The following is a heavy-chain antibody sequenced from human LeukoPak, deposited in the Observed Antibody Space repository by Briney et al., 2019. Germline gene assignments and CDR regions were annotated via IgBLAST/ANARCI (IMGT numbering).Heavy chain of an antibody. CDR2: ISAYNGNT. J-gene: IGHJ4*02. D-gene: IGHD3-10*01. CDR1: GYTFPSYG. CDR3: ARDLYSRRMHYYGSGSYFAY. V-gene: IGHV1-18*01. Sequence: ASVKVSCKASGYTFPSYGISWVRQAPGQGLEWMGWISAYNGNTHYAQEVQGRVTMTTDTSTSTAYMDLRSLKSDDTAVYYCARDLYSRRMHYYGSGSYFAYWGQGTLVTVSS.